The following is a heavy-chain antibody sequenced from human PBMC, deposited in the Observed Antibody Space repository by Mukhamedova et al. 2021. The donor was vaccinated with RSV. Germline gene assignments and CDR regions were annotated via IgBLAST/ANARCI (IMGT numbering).Heavy chain of an antibody. J-gene: IGHJ4*02. Sequence: GNTNYPQKLQGRVTMTTDTSTSTAYMELRSLRSDDTAVYFCARDYYDSSCYYLRRGYFDFWGQGTLVTVSS. V-gene: IGHV1-18*01. CDR3: ARDYYDSSCYYLRRGYFDF. D-gene: IGHD3-22*01. CDR2: GNT.